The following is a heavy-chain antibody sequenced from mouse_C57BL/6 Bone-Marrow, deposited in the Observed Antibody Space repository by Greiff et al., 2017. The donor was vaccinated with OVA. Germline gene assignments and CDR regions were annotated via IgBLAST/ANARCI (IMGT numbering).Heavy chain of an antibody. CDR2: IYPRSGNT. CDR1: GYTFTSYG. D-gene: IGHD3-2*02. CDR3: ARWDSSGYGPYFDY. V-gene: IGHV1-81*01. Sequence: VKLMESGAELARPGASVKLSCKASGYTFTSYGISWVKQRTGQGLEWIGEIYPRSGNTYYNEKFKGKATLTADKSSSTAYMELRSLTSEDSAVYFCARWDSSGYGPYFDYWGQGTTLTVSS. J-gene: IGHJ2*01.